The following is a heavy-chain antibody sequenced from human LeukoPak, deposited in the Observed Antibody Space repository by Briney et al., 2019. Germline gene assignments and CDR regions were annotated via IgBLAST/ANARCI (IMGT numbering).Heavy chain of an antibody. CDR2: ISYDGSNK. Sequence: GGSLRLSCAASGFTFSSYGMHWVRQAPGKGLEWVAVISYDGSNKYYADSVKGRFTISRDNSKNTLYLQMNSLRAEDTAVYYYAKDLYYYDSSGYTFDYWGQGTLVTVSS. J-gene: IGHJ4*02. CDR3: AKDLYYYDSSGYTFDY. CDR1: GFTFSSYG. D-gene: IGHD3-22*01. V-gene: IGHV3-30*18.